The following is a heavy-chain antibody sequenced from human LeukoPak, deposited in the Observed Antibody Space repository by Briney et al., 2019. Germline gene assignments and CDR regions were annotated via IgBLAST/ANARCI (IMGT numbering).Heavy chain of an antibody. J-gene: IGHJ5*01. Sequence: GGSLRLSCAASGFTFSNHAMNWVRQAPGQGLGWVSVISGSGVSTNYAESVKGRFTISRDNSRNTVYVQMTSLRAEDTAVYYCAKGPMDYSNHLFDSWGQGILVTVSS. D-gene: IGHD4-11*01. CDR3: AKGPMDYSNHLFDS. CDR2: ISGSGVST. V-gene: IGHV3-23*01. CDR1: GFTFSNHA.